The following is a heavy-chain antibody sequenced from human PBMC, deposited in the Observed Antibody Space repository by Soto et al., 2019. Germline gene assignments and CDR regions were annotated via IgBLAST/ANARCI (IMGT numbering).Heavy chain of an antibody. CDR1: GITFSSYG. Sequence: QVQLVESGGGVVQPGRSLRLSCAASGITFSSYGMHWVRRAPGKGLEWVALISYDGSNKYYADSVKGRFTISRDNSKHTLYLQVNSLRGEDTAVYYCEKDLRIRLSGITYGMDVWGQGTTVTVSS. J-gene: IGHJ6*02. D-gene: IGHD3-16*01. V-gene: IGHV3-30*18. CDR2: ISYDGSNK. CDR3: EKDLRIRLSGITYGMDV.